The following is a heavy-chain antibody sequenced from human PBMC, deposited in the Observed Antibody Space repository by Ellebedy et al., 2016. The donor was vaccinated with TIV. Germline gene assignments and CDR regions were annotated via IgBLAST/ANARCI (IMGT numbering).Heavy chain of an antibody. CDR3: TRLMVRGVTIYYFDN. D-gene: IGHD3-10*01. CDR1: GYSISSGYY. Sequence: SETLSLXCTVSGYSISSGYYWGWVRQPPGKGPEWIGSISHSGSTYQNPSLKSRVTILVDASKNQFSLNLTSVTAADTAVYYCTRLMVRGVTIYYFDNWGQGTLVTVSS. J-gene: IGHJ4*02. CDR2: ISHSGST. V-gene: IGHV4-38-2*02.